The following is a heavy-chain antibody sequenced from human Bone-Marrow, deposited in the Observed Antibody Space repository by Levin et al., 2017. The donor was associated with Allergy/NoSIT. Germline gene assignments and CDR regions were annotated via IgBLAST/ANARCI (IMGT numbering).Heavy chain of an antibody. V-gene: IGHV1-69*06. Sequence: SVKVSCKASGGTFSSYAISWVRQAPGQGLEWMGGIIPVFGTANYAHKFQDRLTISADKSTSTAYMELSSLRSEDTAVYYCARDPGTMADYFYYGMDVWGQGTTVTVSS. D-gene: IGHD4/OR15-4a*01. CDR3: ARDPGTMADYFYYGMDV. CDR2: IIPVFGTA. CDR1: GGTFSSYA. J-gene: IGHJ6*02.